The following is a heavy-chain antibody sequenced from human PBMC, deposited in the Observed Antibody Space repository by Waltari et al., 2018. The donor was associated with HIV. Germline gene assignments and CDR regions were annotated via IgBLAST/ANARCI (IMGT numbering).Heavy chain of an antibody. CDR1: GFTFSSYS. Sequence: EVQLVESGGGLVKPGGSLRLSCAASGFTFSSYSMNWVRQAPGKGLEWVSSISSSSSYIYYADSVKGRFTISRDNAKNSLYLQMNSLRAEDTAVYYCARDIGGDYAPFDYWGQGTLVTVSS. CDR3: ARDIGGDYAPFDY. V-gene: IGHV3-21*01. J-gene: IGHJ4*02. D-gene: IGHD4-17*01. CDR2: ISSSSSYI.